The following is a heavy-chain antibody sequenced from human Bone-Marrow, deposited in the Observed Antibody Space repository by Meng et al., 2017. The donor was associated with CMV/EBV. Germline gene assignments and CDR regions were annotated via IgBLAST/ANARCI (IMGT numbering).Heavy chain of an antibody. D-gene: IGHD2-21*01. J-gene: IGHJ6*02. CDR3: ARVLVVVSGGMDV. CDR1: GHPLTGYY. Sequence: ASVKVSCKASGHPLTGYYMHWVRQAPGQGLEWMGWINPNSGGTNYAQKFQGRVTMTRDTSISTAYMELSRLRSDDTAVYYCARVLVVVSGGMDVWSQGTTVTVSS. V-gene: IGHV1-2*02. CDR2: INPNSGGT.